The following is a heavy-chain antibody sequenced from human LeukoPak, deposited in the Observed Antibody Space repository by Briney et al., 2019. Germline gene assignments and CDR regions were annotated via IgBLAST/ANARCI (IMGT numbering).Heavy chain of an antibody. Sequence: MASETLSLTCTVSGDSINNYYWSWIRQPPGKGLEWIGYIHYSGSTKYKSSLKSRVTISVDTSKNQFSLKLNSVTAADTAVYYCARGKEVITMLRGLKPGYYFDYWGQGTLVTVSS. D-gene: IGHD3-10*01. CDR1: GDSINNYY. CDR3: ARGKEVITMLRGLKPGYYFDY. J-gene: IGHJ4*02. V-gene: IGHV4-59*01. CDR2: IHYSGST.